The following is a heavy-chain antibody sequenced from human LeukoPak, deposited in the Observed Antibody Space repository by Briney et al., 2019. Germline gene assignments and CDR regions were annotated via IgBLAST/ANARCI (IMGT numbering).Heavy chain of an antibody. J-gene: IGHJ5*02. D-gene: IGHD3-16*01. Sequence: ASVKVSCKVSGYTLTELSMHWVRQAPGKGLEWMGGFDPEDGETIYAQKFQGRVTMTEDTSTDTAYMELSSLRSEDTAVYYCATVGGWNGNYDYVWEENWFDPWGQGTLVTVSS. CDR3: ATVGGWNGNYDYVWEENWFDP. V-gene: IGHV1-24*01. CDR2: FDPEDGET. CDR1: GYTLTELS.